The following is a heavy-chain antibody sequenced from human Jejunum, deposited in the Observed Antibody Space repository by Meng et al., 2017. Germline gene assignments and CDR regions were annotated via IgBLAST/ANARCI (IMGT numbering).Heavy chain of an antibody. CDR3: ARPAGYSSDWYKYFQH. Sequence: QVRLQQWSAGLLKPSETLSLTCAVYGGSFSGYYWSWVRQSPGKGLEWIAEINHSGSSNYNPSFQSRVTISVDRPRNQFSLKLSSVTAADTGVYYCARPAGYSSDWYKYFQHWGQGTLVTVSS. J-gene: IGHJ1*01. D-gene: IGHD6-13*01. V-gene: IGHV4-34*02. CDR1: GGSFSGYY. CDR2: INHSGSS.